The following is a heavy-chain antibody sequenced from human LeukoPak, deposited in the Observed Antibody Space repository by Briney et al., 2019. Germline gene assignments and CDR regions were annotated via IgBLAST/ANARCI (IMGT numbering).Heavy chain of an antibody. J-gene: IGHJ6*03. V-gene: IGHV3-30*03. CDR1: GFTFSDYN. D-gene: IGHD1-20*01. CDR3: ARALNCNEQVYYYYYYMDV. CDR2: ISYDGSNK. Sequence: SGGSLRLSCAASGFTFSDYNMHWVRQAPGKGLEWVTVISYDGSNKYYADSVKGRFTISRDNAKNSLYLQMNSLGAEDTAVYYCARALNCNEQVYYYYYYMDVWGKGTTVTVSS.